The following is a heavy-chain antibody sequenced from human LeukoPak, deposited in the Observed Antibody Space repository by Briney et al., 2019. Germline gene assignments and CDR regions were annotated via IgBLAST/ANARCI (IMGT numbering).Heavy chain of an antibody. CDR3: AELGITMIGGV. CDR2: ISGSGGST. CDR1: GFIFSSYG. D-gene: IGHD3-10*02. J-gene: IGHJ6*04. V-gene: IGHV3-23*01. Sequence: PGGSLRLSCAASGFIFSSYGMSWVRQAPGKGLEWVSGISGSGGSTYYADYVKGRFTISRDNSKNTVYLQMNSLRAEDTAVYYCAELGITMIGGVWGEGTTVTISS.